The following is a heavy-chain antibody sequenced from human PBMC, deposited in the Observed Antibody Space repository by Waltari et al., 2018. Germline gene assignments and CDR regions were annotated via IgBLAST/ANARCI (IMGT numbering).Heavy chain of an antibody. CDR1: GFTFSSYA. D-gene: IGHD1-26*01. V-gene: IGHV3-23*01. CDR2: ISGSGGST. CDR3: AKDRGGGSYMNYFDY. Sequence: EVQLLESGGGLVQPGGSLRLSCAASGFTFSSYAMSWVRQAPGKGLEGVSAISGSGGSTYYADSVKGRFTISRDNSKNTLYLQMNSLRAEDTAVYYCAKDRGGGSYMNYFDYWGQGTLVTVSS. J-gene: IGHJ4*02.